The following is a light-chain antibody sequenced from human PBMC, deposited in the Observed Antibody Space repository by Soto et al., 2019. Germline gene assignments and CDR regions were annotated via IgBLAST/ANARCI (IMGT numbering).Light chain of an antibody. J-gene: IGLJ1*01. CDR1: SSNIGNNY. CDR2: ENN. V-gene: IGLV1-51*02. CDR3: GTWDSSLSTYV. Sequence: QSALTQPPSVSAAPGQKVTISCSGGSSNIGNNYVTWYQQFPGTAPKLLIYENNKRPSGIPDRFSGSKSGTSATLGITGLQTGDEADYYCGTWDSSLSTYVFGTGTKVTVL.